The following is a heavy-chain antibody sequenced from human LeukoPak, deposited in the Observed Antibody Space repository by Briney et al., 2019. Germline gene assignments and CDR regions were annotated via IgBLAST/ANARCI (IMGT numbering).Heavy chain of an antibody. D-gene: IGHD3-10*01. V-gene: IGHV1-2*02. Sequence: ASVKVSCKASGYTFADYYINWVRQAPGQGLEWMGWLNPKNVGTNYAQKFQGRVTMTRDTSISTAYMELSGLRSDDTAVYYCAKSRGYNGSYYAFDIWGPGTMVTVSS. CDR3: AKSRGYNGSYYAFDI. J-gene: IGHJ3*02. CDR1: GYTFADYY. CDR2: LNPKNVGT.